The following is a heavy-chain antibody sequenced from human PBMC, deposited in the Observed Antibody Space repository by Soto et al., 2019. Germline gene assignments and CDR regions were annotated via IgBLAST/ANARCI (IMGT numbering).Heavy chain of an antibody. CDR1: GGSFSGYY. D-gene: IGHD2-2*01. J-gene: IGHJ5*02. V-gene: IGHV4-34*01. Sequence: SETLSLTCAVSGGSFSGYYWSWIRQPPGKGLEWIGEINHSGSTNYNPSLKSRVTISVDTSKNQFSLKLSSVTAADTAVYYCARGRRYCSSTSCKTGYYFDKKNWFDPWGQGTLVTVSS. CDR2: INHSGST. CDR3: ARGRRYCSSTSCKTGYYFDKKNWFDP.